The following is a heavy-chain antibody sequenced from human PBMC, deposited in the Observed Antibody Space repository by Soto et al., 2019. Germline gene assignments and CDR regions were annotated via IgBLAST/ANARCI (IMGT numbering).Heavy chain of an antibody. V-gene: IGHV4-59*08. CDR2: IYYSGST. D-gene: IGHD6-13*01. Sequence: SETLSLTCTVSGGSISSYYWSWIRQPPGKGLEWIGYIYYSGSTNYNPSLKSRVTISVDTSKNQFSLKLSSVTAADTAVYYCARTDSSRWYGGFDYWGQGTLVTVDS. CDR1: GGSISSYY. CDR3: ARTDSSRWYGGFDY. J-gene: IGHJ4*02.